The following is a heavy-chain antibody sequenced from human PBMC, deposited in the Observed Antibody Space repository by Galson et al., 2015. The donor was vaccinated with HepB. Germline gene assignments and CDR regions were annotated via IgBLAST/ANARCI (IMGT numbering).Heavy chain of an antibody. J-gene: IGHJ4*02. CDR3: ARDFGNYFDY. V-gene: IGHV3-33*01. CDR1: GFTFENYG. Sequence: SLRLSCAASGFTFENYGMHWVRHVPGKGLECVAVIWYDGSKTDYADSVKGRFTISRDSPRNTLFLQMNSLRDEDTGVYYCARDFGNYFDYWGQGSLVTVSS. CDR2: IWYDGSKT. D-gene: IGHD3-10*01.